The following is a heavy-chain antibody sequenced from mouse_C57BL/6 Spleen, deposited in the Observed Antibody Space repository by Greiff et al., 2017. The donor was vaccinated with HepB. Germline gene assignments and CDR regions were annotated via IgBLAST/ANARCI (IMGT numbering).Heavy chain of an antibody. CDR2: IDPENGDT. D-gene: IGHD1-1*01. J-gene: IGHJ2*01. CDR1: GSNIKDDY. CDR3: TEQGYGSSPRFDY. Sequence: EVQLQQSGAELVRPGASVKLSCTASGSNIKDDYMHWVKQRPEQGLEWIGWIDPENGDTEYASKFQGKATITADTSSNTAYLQLSRLTSEDTAVYYCTEQGYGSSPRFDYWGQGTTLTVSS. V-gene: IGHV14-4*01.